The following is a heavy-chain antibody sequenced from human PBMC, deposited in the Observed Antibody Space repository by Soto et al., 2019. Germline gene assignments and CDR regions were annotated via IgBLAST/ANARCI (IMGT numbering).Heavy chain of an antibody. V-gene: IGHV3-74*01. Sequence: GGSLRLSCATSGFTFSAYWMHWVRQAPGKGLVWVARIKSDGSSITYADSVKGRFTISRDNAKKTLSLQMNSLRDEDTAVYYCARCIIAGAATTACGFDMWGQGTVGT. CDR2: IKSDGSSI. J-gene: IGHJ3*02. CDR3: ARCIIAGAATTACGFDM. CDR1: GFTFSAYW. D-gene: IGHD6-13*01.